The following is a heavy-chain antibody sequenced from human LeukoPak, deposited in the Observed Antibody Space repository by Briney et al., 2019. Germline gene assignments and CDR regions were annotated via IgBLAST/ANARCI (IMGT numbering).Heavy chain of an antibody. J-gene: IGHJ6*03. D-gene: IGHD3-16*01. V-gene: IGHV1-18*01. CDR1: GYTFSHYG. CDR3: VRDGGGLYYYYYMDV. CDR2: NSAYNGNT. Sequence: ASVKVSCKASGYTFSHYGINWVRQAPGQGLEWMGWNSAYNGNTNYAQNLQGRVTMTADTSTSIAYMELRSLRPDDTAVYYCVRDGGGLYYYYYMDVWGTGPTITVSS.